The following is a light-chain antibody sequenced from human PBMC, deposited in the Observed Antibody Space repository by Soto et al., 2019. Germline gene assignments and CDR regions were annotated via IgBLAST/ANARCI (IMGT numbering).Light chain of an antibody. Sequence: EIVMTQSPATLSVSPGETATLSCRASQSVTYNLAWYQQKPGQGPRLLIYGAFTRATGIPARFSGSGSGTEFPLPISGLQSEDFAVYYCQQYKNWPPLTFGGGTKVEIK. V-gene: IGKV3-15*01. J-gene: IGKJ4*01. CDR3: QQYKNWPPLT. CDR1: QSVTYN. CDR2: GAF.